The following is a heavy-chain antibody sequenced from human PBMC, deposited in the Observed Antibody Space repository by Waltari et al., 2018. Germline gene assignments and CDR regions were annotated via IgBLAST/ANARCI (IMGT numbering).Heavy chain of an antibody. CDR2: IYHSGST. CDR1: GYSISSGYY. J-gene: IGHJ2*01. CDR3: ASIGWGSSWYGDL. D-gene: IGHD6-13*01. Sequence: QVQLQESGPGLVKPSETLSLTCAVSGYSISSGYYWGWIRQPPGKGLEWIGSIYHSGSTYYNPSLKSRVTISVDTSKNQFSLKLSSVTAADTAVYYCASIGWGSSWYGDLWGRGTLVTVSS. V-gene: IGHV4-38-2*01.